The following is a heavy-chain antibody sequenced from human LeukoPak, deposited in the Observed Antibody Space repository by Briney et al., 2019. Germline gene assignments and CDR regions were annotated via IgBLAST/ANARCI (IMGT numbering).Heavy chain of an antibody. CDR2: IFYSGST. J-gene: IGHJ4*02. V-gene: IGHV4-59*08. Sequence: SETLSLTCTVSGGSIISYYWSWIRQPPGKGLEWIGYIFYSGSTNYNPSLKSRVTISVDTSKNQFSLKLSSVTAADTAVYYCARRIAAAHFDYWGQGTLVTVSS. CDR3: ARRIAAAHFDY. D-gene: IGHD6-13*01. CDR1: GGSIISYY.